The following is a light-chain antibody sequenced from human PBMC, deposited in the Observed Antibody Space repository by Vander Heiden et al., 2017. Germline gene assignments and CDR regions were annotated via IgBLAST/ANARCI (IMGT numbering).Light chain of an antibody. CDR2: VGS. V-gene: IGKV2-28*01. CDR1: QSLLHSNGHNY. CDR3: KQSTQTPRT. Sequence: DNGITESPLSLPFTPGEPASIPRRSSQSLLHSNGHNYLEWYLQTPGQPPRLLIRVGSSRTCRVADRLSSGCARTDFTLKISRVEAEDVVFYCWKQSTQTPRTFGQGTKVEIK. J-gene: IGKJ1*01.